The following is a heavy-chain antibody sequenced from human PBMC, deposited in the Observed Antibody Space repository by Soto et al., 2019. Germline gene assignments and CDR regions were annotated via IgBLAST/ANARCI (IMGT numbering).Heavy chain of an antibody. CDR1: GGSISSSNW. CDR3: ATYRRITGTSFQH. V-gene: IGHV4-4*02. Sequence: PWETLSLTCAVSGGSISSSNWWSWVRQPPGKGLEWIGEIYHSGSTNYNPSLKSRVTISVDKSKNQFSLKLSSVTAADTAVYYCATYRRITGTSFQHWGQGTLVTVSS. J-gene: IGHJ1*01. CDR2: IYHSGST. D-gene: IGHD1-20*01.